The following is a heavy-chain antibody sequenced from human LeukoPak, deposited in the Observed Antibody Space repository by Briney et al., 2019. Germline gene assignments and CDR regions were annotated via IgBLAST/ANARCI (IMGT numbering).Heavy chain of an antibody. CDR2: INPNSGGT. CDR3: GRDSAYYDFWSVNYYMDV. Sequence: ASVKVSCKASGYTFTGYYMHWVRQAPGQGLEWMGWINPNSGGTNYAQKFQGRVTMTRDTSISTAYMELSRLRSDDTAVYYCGRDSAYYDFWSVNYYMDVWGKGTTVTVSS. D-gene: IGHD3-3*01. V-gene: IGHV1-2*02. J-gene: IGHJ6*03. CDR1: GYTFTGYY.